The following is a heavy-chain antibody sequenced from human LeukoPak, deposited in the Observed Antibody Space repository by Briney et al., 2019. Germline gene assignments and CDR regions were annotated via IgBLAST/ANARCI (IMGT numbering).Heavy chain of an antibody. V-gene: IGHV3-7*02. CDR1: GFSSSSYW. CDR3: TKYGDDDTPGLN. D-gene: IGHD4-17*01. J-gene: IGHJ4*02. Sequence: GGSLRLSCAASGFSSSSYWMTWVRQAPGKGLEWVANIKEDGSDKYYVDSVKGRFTISRDNAKNSLYLQMNSLRAEDTAVYYCTKYGDDDTPGLNWGQGTLVTVSS. CDR2: IKEDGSDK.